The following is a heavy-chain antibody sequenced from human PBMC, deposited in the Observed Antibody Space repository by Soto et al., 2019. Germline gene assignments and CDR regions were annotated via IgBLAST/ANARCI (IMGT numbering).Heavy chain of an antibody. D-gene: IGHD6-13*01. CDR1: GFTFDDYA. V-gene: IGHV3-9*01. J-gene: IGHJ1*01. CDR3: VKDESINWYSGHFRH. CDR2: INWNSGSI. Sequence: EVQLVESGGGLVQPGRSLRLSCAASGFTFDDYAMHWVPQVAGKGLEWVSGINWNSGSIGYADSVKGRFAISRDNAKNSLHLQMNSLRAEDTAFYYCVKDESINWYSGHFRHWGQGTLVTVSS.